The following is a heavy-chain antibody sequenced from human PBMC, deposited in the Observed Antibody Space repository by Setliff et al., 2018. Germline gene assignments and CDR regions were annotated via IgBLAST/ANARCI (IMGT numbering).Heavy chain of an antibody. Sequence: GESLKISCKASGYTFTTYAISWMRQAPGQGLEWMGWINTNTGNPSYAQGFTGRFVFSLDTSVSTAYLQISSLKAEDTALYYCARASRFGTIKYRGDYYMDVWGKGTTVTVSS. V-gene: IGHV7-4-1*02. J-gene: IGHJ6*03. CDR3: ARASRFGTIKYRGDYYMDV. CDR2: INTNTGNP. D-gene: IGHD3-10*01. CDR1: GYTFTTYA.